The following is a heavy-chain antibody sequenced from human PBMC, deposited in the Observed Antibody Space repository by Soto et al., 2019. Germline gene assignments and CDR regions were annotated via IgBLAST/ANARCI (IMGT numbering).Heavy chain of an antibody. CDR2: IIPLFNSA. J-gene: IGHJ5*02. Sequence: QVQLVQSGAEVKKPGSSVNVSCKLSGGTFSTYAISWVRQAPGQGLEWIGGIIPLFNSAKYAQKFQGRVTITADKSTNTAHMELSSLRSEDTAVYYCARQMVSSGWHYGNWFDPWGQGNLVTVSS. CDR1: GGTFSTYA. D-gene: IGHD6-19*01. V-gene: IGHV1-69*06. CDR3: ARQMVSSGWHYGNWFDP.